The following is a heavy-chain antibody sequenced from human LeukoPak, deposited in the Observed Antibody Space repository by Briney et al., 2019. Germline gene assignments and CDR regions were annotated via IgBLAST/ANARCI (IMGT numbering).Heavy chain of an antibody. CDR1: GFTFSSYA. Sequence: PGGSLRLSCAASGFTFSSYAMSWVRQAPGKGLEWVSAISGSGGSTYYADSVKGRFTISRDNSKNTLYLQMNSLRAEDTAVYYCARDHSIQYWHYMLYAYPDAFDIWGQGTMVTVSS. CDR2: ISGSGGST. D-gene: IGHD2-8*01. J-gene: IGHJ3*02. CDR3: ARDHSIQYWHYMLYAYPDAFDI. V-gene: IGHV3-23*01.